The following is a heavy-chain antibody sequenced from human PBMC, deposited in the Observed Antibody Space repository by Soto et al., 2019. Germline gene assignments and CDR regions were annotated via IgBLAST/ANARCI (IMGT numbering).Heavy chain of an antibody. CDR1: GGSISSSSYY. CDR2: IYYSGST. D-gene: IGHD4-4*01. CDR3: ARAGGKIWTVTPAPNWFDP. Sequence: PSETLSLTCTVSGGSISSSSYYWGWIRQPPGKGLEWIGSIYYSGSTYYNPSLKSRVTISVDTSKNQFSLKLSSVTAADTAVYYCARAGGKIWTVTPAPNWFDPWGQGTLVTVSS. V-gene: IGHV4-39*01. J-gene: IGHJ5*02.